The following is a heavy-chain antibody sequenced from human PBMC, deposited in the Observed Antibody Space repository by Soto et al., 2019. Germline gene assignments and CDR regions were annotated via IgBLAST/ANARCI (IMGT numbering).Heavy chain of an antibody. CDR1: GGSVHSGSYY. V-gene: IGHV4-61*01. J-gene: IGHJ4*02. Sequence: QVQLEKSGPGLVKPSETLSLTCTVSGGSVHSGSYYWSWIRQPPGKGLEWIGYIYHSGSTNYNPSLKGRVTISPDPSKNQFSLKLSSVTAADTAVYYCARGYYDDSAYFFRGFDSWGQGTLVTVSS. D-gene: IGHD3-22*01. CDR2: IYHSGST. CDR3: ARGYYDDSAYFFRGFDS.